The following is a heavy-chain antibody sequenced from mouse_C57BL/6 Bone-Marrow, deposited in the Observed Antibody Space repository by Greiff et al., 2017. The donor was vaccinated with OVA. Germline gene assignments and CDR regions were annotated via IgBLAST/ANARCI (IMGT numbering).Heavy chain of an antibody. J-gene: IGHJ1*03. D-gene: IGHD2-5*01. Sequence: QVQLQQPGAELVKPGASVKLSCKTSGYTFTSYWMHWVKQRPGQGLEWIGMIHPNSGSTNYNEKFKSKATLTVDKSSSTAYMQLSSLTSEDSAVCYCARGGFYYSNYVGWYFDVWGTGTTVTVSS. CDR2: IHPNSGST. V-gene: IGHV1-64*01. CDR1: GYTFTSYW. CDR3: ARGGFYYSNYVGWYFDV.